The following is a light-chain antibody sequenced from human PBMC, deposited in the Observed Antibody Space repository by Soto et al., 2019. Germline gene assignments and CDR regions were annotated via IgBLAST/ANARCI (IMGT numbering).Light chain of an antibody. J-gene: IGLJ1*01. V-gene: IGLV2-14*01. Sequence: QSALTQPASVSGSPGQSISISCTGATGDIGNYNYFSWYQQHPGKAPKLIIYQVSNRPSGVSNLFSGSKSGNTASLTISGLQADDEADYFCSTYTGSNTPYVFGTGTKVTVL. CDR3: STYTGSNTPYV. CDR1: TGDIGNYNY. CDR2: QVS.